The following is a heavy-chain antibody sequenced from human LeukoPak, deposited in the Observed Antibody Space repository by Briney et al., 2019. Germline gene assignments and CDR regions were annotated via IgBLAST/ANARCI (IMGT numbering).Heavy chain of an antibody. J-gene: IGHJ4*02. CDR3: ARIIRVSGSYERYFDY. CDR2: IYYSGST. D-gene: IGHD1-26*01. CDR1: GGCINTYY. V-gene: IGHV4-59*12. Sequence: SETLSLTCTVSGGCINTYYWSWIRKPPGKGLEWIGSIYYSGSTNYNPSLKSRVTISVDKSKNQFSLKLSSVTAADTAVYYCARIIRVSGSYERYFDYWGQGTLVTVSS.